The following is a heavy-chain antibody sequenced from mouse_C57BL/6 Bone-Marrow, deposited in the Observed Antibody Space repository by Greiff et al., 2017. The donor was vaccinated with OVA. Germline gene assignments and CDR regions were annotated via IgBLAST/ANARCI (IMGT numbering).Heavy chain of an antibody. CDR1: GFSFNTYA. Sequence: EVQLQQSGGGLVQPKGSLKLSCAASGFSFNTYAMNWVRQAPGKGLEWVARIRSKSNNYATYYADSVKDRFTISRDDSESMLYLQMNNLKTEDTAMYYCVRHEGLRRGMDYWGQGTSVTVSS. CDR3: VRHEGLRRGMDY. J-gene: IGHJ4*01. CDR2: IRSKSNNYAT. V-gene: IGHV10-1*01. D-gene: IGHD2-4*01.